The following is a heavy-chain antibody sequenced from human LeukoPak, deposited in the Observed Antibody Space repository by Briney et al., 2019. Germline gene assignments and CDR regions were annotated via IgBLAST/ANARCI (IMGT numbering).Heavy chain of an antibody. V-gene: IGHV3-7*01. CDR2: IKQDGSET. Sequence: PGGSLRLSCAASGFTFSNYWMNWVRQAPGKGLECLANIKQDGSETYYADSVKGRFTISRDNAKNSLYLQMNSLRAEDTAVYYCARETPRRGETRDGYRWGRGTLVTVSS. CDR1: GFTFSNYW. CDR3: ARETPRRGETRDGYR. D-gene: IGHD5-24*01. J-gene: IGHJ4*02.